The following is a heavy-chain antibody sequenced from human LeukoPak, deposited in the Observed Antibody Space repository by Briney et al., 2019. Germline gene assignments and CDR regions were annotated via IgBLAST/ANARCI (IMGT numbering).Heavy chain of an antibody. CDR2: IKSDGTYT. CDR3: ATVNEDTAIP. J-gene: IGHJ5*02. D-gene: IGHD5-18*01. V-gene: IGHV3-74*01. Sequence: GGSLRLSCAASGFTFSSFWMHWVRQAPGKGLVRVSRIKSDGTYTSYADSVKGRFAISRDNAKNTLYLQMNSLRAEDTAVYYCATVNEDTAIPWGQGTLVTVSS. CDR1: GFTFSSFW.